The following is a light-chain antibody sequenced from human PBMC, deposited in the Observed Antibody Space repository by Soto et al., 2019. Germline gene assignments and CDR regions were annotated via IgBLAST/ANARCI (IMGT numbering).Light chain of an antibody. CDR1: QSVSSD. CDR2: SAS. Sequence: EIVMTQSPATLSVSPGERATLSCRASQSVSSDLAWYHQKPGQAPRLLIYSASTRATGIPARFSGSGSGTEFTLTINSLQSEDFAVHYCQQYSNWPRTFGQGTKVDIK. V-gene: IGKV3-15*01. J-gene: IGKJ1*01. CDR3: QQYSNWPRT.